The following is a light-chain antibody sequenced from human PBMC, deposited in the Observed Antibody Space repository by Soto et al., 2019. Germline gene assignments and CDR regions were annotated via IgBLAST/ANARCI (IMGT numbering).Light chain of an antibody. Sequence: DIQMTQSPSTLSASVGDRVTINCRASQSISSWLAWYQQKPGTAPKLLIYKASTLESGVPSRFGGSGSGTEFTLTISSQQPDDFATYYCQQYNSNSTFGQGPKVEIK. CDR3: QQYNSNST. CDR2: KAS. J-gene: IGKJ1*01. V-gene: IGKV1-5*03. CDR1: QSISSW.